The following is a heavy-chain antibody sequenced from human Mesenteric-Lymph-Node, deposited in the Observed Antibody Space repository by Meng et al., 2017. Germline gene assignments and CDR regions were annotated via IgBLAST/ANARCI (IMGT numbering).Heavy chain of an antibody. CDR3: ARGGWERPDF. J-gene: IGHJ4*02. CDR2: INPSGGAT. Sequence: ASVKVSCKASGYTFTNFYIHWVRQAPGQGLEWMGLINPSGGATNFAQKFQGRVTMTRDTSTSTVYMELSSLRSQDTAVYYCARGGWERPDFWGQGTLVTVSS. V-gene: IGHV1-46*01. CDR1: GYTFTNFY. D-gene: IGHD1-26*01.